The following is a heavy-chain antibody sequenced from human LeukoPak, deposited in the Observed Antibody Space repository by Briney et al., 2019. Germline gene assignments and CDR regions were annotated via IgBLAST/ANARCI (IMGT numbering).Heavy chain of an antibody. CDR1: GGSISSGSYY. CDR3: ARGYYYYYMDV. J-gene: IGHJ6*03. V-gene: IGHV4-61*02. CDR2: IYTSGST. Sequence: SETLSLTCTVSGGSISSGSYYWSWIRQPAGKGLEWIGRIYTSGSTNYNPSLKSRVTISVDTSKNQFSLKLSSVTAADTAVYYCARGYYYYYMDVWGKGTTVTVSS.